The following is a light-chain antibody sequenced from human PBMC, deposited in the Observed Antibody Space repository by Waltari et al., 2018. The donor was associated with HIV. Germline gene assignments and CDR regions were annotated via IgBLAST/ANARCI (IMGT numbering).Light chain of an antibody. CDR2: LGS. CDR1: QSLLHKNGYNY. Sequence: DIVTTQSPLSLTVTPGESASISCRSSQSLLHKNGYNYLNWYLQKPGQSPQLLISLGSNRASGVPDRFSGSGSGTDFTLEISKLEAGDVGVYYCMQALQTPRTFGQGTKLETK. CDR3: MQALQTPRT. V-gene: IGKV2-28*01. J-gene: IGKJ2*01.